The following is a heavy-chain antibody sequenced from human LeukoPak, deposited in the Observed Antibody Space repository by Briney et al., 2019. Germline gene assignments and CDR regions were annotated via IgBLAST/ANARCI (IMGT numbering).Heavy chain of an antibody. CDR1: GYTFTGYY. CDR3: ARDSAFWSGYLNTFDY. Sequence: ASVKVSCKASGYTFTGYYMHWVRQAPGQGLEWMGWINPNSGGTNYAQKFQGRVTMTRDTSISTAYMELSRLRSDDTAVYYCARDSAFWSGYLNTFDYWGQGTLVTVSS. D-gene: IGHD3-3*01. V-gene: IGHV1-2*02. J-gene: IGHJ4*02. CDR2: INPNSGGT.